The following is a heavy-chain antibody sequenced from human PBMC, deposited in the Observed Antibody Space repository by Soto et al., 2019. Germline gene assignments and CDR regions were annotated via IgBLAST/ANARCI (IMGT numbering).Heavy chain of an antibody. J-gene: IGHJ5*02. Sequence: PGGSLRLSCAASGFTFSSYAISWVRQAPGKGLEWVSASSGGGGTTFYADSVKGRFTISRDNSKNTLYLQMNSLKAEDTAVYYCARVAYDASGYSRLGWFDPWGQGT. CDR1: GFTFSSYA. D-gene: IGHD3-3*01. V-gene: IGHV3-23*01. CDR3: ARVAYDASGYSRLGWFDP. CDR2: SSGGGGTT.